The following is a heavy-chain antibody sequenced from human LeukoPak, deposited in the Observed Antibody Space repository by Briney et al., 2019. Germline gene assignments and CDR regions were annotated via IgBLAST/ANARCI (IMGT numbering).Heavy chain of an antibody. CDR3: AMEDSGARA. J-gene: IGHJ4*02. V-gene: IGHV3-15*01. D-gene: IGHD4-17*01. CDR1: GFTFSHAW. Sequence: GGSLRLSCAASGFTFSHAWMSWVRQAPGKGLEWVGRIKSKTHGGTADYAAPVKGRFTISRDDSKNTLYLQMNSLNSEDTAVYYCAMEDSGARAWGQGTLVTVSS. CDR2: IKSKTHGGTA.